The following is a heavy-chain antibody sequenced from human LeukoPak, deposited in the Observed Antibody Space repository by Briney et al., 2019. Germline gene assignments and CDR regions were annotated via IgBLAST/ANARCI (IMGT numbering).Heavy chain of an antibody. CDR1: GFTFSSYA. D-gene: IGHD6-19*01. CDR2: ISYDGSNK. CDR3: ARETVAGSGFDY. V-gene: IGHV3-30*04. J-gene: IGHJ4*02. Sequence: GGSLRLSCAASGFTFSSYAMHWVRQAPGKGLEWVAVISYDGSNKYYADSAKGRFTISRDNSKNTLYLQMNSLRAEDTAVYYCARETVAGSGFDYWGQGTLVTVSS.